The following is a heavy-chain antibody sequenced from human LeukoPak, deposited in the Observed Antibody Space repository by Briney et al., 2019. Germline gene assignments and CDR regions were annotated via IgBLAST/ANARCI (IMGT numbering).Heavy chain of an antibody. Sequence: ASVKVSCKASGYTFTSYGINWVRQAPGQGLEWMGWINAYNGNTNYAQKLQGRVTMTTDTSTSTAYMELRSLRSDDTAVYYCARGTIAAAGSNWFDPWGQGTLVTVSS. CDR3: ARGTIAAAGSNWFDP. CDR2: INAYNGNT. J-gene: IGHJ5*02. V-gene: IGHV1-18*04. CDR1: GYTFTSYG. D-gene: IGHD6-13*01.